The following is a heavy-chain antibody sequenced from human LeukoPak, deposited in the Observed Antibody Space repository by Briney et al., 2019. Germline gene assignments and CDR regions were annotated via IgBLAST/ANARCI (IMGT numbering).Heavy chain of an antibody. CDR1: GGSISTGGYS. J-gene: IGHJ4*02. CDR2: IYHSGST. Sequence: SQTLSLTRAVSGGSISTGGYSWDWIRQPPGQGLEWIGYIYHSGSTDYNPSLKSRVTISVDKSKNQFSLNLSSVTAADTAVYFCARGCSGDSRYHPYFDHWGQGTLVTVSS. CDR3: ARGCSGDSRYHPYFDH. D-gene: IGHD2-15*01. V-gene: IGHV4-30-2*01.